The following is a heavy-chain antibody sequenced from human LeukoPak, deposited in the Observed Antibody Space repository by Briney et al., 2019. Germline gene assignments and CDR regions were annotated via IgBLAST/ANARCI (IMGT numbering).Heavy chain of an antibody. J-gene: IGHJ6*02. D-gene: IGHD3-10*01. CDR3: AKDHVIMVRGGYFSMDV. V-gene: IGHV3-30*18. Sequence: PGGSLRLSCAASGFTFTNYGIHWVRQAPGKGLEWVAVITYDGSGKWYADAVKGRFTISRDNSKNTLYLQMNSLRSEDTAVYYRAKDHVIMVRGGYFSMDVWGQGTTVIVSS. CDR2: ITYDGSGK. CDR1: GFTFTNYG.